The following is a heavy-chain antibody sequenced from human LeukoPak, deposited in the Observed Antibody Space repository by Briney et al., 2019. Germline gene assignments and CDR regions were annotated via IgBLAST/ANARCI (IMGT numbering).Heavy chain of an antibody. V-gene: IGHV4-34*01. D-gene: IGHD6-13*01. Sequence: SETLSLTCTVSGGSISSYYWSWIRQPPGKGLEWIGEINHSGSTNYNPSLKSRVTISVDTSKNQFSLKLSSVTAADTAVYYCARGGVAAAALYNWFDPWGQGTLVTVSS. J-gene: IGHJ5*02. CDR1: GGSISSYY. CDR2: INHSGST. CDR3: ARGGVAAAALYNWFDP.